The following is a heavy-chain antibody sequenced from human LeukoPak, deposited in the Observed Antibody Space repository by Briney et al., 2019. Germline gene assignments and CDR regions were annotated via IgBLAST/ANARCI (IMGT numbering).Heavy chain of an antibody. D-gene: IGHD3-16*01. CDR3: ARGPVYAY. CDR1: GFTFSSYG. V-gene: IGHV3-64*01. J-gene: IGHJ4*02. Sequence: GGSLRLSCVVSGFTFSSYGMHWVRQAPGKGLEYVSAISSNGGSTYYANSVKGRFTISRDNSKNTSYLQMGSLRAEDTAVYYCARGPVYAYWGQGTLVTVSS. CDR2: ISSNGGST.